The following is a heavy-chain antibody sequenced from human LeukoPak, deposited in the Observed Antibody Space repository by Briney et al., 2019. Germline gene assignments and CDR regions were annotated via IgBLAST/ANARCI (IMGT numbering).Heavy chain of an antibody. V-gene: IGHV3-48*01. CDR2: IRISRRTI. Sequence: GGPLRLSCPVSGLTFSDGRMTWAPQPPGKGGEGFQYIRISRRTIYHGDSVKGRFPISRDNAKNSLYLQMNSLRAEDTAVYYCASRLGYCSSTSCYRALLLDYWGQGTLVTVSS. D-gene: IGHD2-2*02. CDR1: GLTFSDGR. J-gene: IGHJ4*02. CDR3: ASRLGYCSSTSCYRALLLDY.